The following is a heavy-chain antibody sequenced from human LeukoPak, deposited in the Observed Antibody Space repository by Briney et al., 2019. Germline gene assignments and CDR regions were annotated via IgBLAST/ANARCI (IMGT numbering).Heavy chain of an antibody. CDR3: ARGVYIAAAQYAY. V-gene: IGHV4-59*01. CDR2: IYYSGTT. D-gene: IGHD6-13*01. CDR1: GGSFSAYN. J-gene: IGHJ4*02. Sequence: MASVTLSLTCAVYGGSFSAYNWSWIRQPPGKGLEWIGYIYYSGTTNYNPSLKSRVTISVDTSKNQFSLKLSSVTAADTAVYYCARGVYIAAAQYAYWGQGTLVTVSS.